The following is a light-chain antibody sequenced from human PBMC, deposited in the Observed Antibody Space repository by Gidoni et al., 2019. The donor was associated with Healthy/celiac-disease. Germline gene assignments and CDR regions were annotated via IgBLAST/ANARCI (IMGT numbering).Light chain of an antibody. CDR3: QQSYSTPFT. J-gene: IGKJ3*01. CDR1: QSISSY. V-gene: IGKV1-39*01. Sequence: EIQMTQSPSSLSASVGDRVTITCRASQSISSYLNWYQQKPGKAPKLLLYAASSLQSGVPSRFSGSGSGTDFTLTIIRLQPEAFATYYCQQSYSTPFTFXPXTKVDIK. CDR2: AAS.